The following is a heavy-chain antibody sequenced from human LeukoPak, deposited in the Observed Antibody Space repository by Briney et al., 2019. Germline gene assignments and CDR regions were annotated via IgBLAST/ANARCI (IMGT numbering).Heavy chain of an antibody. J-gene: IGHJ4*02. Sequence: AGGSLRLSCAASGFTFSSYGMHWVRQAPGKGLEWVAVIWYDGSNKYYADSVKGRFTISRDNSKNTLYLQMNSLRAEDTAVYYCARVEVYYYDSSGYIDYWGQGTLVTVSS. D-gene: IGHD3-22*01. CDR3: ARVEVYYYDSSGYIDY. CDR1: GFTFSSYG. V-gene: IGHV3-33*01. CDR2: IWYDGSNK.